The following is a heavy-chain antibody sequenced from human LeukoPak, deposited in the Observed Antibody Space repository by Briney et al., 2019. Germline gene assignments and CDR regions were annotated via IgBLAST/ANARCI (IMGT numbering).Heavy chain of an antibody. CDR3: AKDSTVVTPSYWYFDL. V-gene: IGHV3-23*01. D-gene: IGHD4-23*01. CDR1: GFTFSGYA. CDR2: ISGSGGST. J-gene: IGHJ2*01. Sequence: GGSLRLSCAASGFTFSGYAMSWVRQAPGKGLEWVSAISGSGGSTYYAGSVKGRFTISRDNSKNTLYLQMNSLRAEDTAVYYCAKDSTVVTPSYWYFDLWGRGTLVTVSS.